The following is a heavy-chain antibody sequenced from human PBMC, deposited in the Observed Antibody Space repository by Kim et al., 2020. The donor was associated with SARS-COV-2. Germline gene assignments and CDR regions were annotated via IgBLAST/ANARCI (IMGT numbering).Heavy chain of an antibody. CDR1: GGSISSSSYY. V-gene: IGHV4-39*01. Sequence: SETLSLTCTVSGGSISSSSYYWGWIRQPPGKGLEWIGSIYYSGSTYYNPSLKSRVTISVDTSKNQFSLKLSSVTAADTAVYYCARLDGFGELSTHYWYFDLWGRGTLVTVSS. D-gene: IGHD3-10*01. CDR3: ARLDGFGELSTHYWYFDL. CDR2: IYYSGST. J-gene: IGHJ2*01.